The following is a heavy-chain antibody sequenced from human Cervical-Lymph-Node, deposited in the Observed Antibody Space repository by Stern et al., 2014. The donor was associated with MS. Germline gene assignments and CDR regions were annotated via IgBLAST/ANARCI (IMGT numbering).Heavy chain of an antibody. D-gene: IGHD4-11*01. CDR3: ARQPDYSDFLDY. J-gene: IGHJ4*02. Sequence: QDQLVQSGAEVKKPGASMKVSCKTSGYTFIDHAIHWVRQAPGQRLEWMGWINGGSGTTKYSQKFQGRVSFTRDTAAGAAYLDLSSLRSEDTAVYYCARQPDYSDFLDYWGQGTLVVVSS. V-gene: IGHV1-3*01. CDR1: GYTFIDHA. CDR2: INGGSGTT.